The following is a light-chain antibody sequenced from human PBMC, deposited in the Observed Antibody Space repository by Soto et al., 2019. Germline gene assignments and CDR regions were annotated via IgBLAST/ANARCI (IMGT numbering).Light chain of an antibody. CDR3: QQRSGWPPSLT. J-gene: IGKJ4*01. Sequence: EVVLTQSPATLSLSPGETATLSCRASQSVSSYLAWYQQKPGQAPRLLIYDASKTATGIPARFSGSGSGTDFTLTISSLEPEDFAVYYCQQRSGWPPSLTFGGGNKVEIK. CDR1: QSVSSY. CDR2: DAS. V-gene: IGKV3-11*01.